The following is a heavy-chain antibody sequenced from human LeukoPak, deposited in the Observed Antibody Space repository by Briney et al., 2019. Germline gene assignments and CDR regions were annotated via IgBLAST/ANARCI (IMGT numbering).Heavy chain of an antibody. D-gene: IGHD2-2*01. CDR1: GYTFINFY. V-gene: IGHV1-2*02. CDR2: INLQSGDT. CDR3: ARGDIVVVPGANWFDP. Sequence: ASVTVSCKASGYTFINFYIHWVRQAPGQGPEWMGWINLQSGDTNYAQNFQGRVTMTGDTSITTAYMELSRLRSDDTAVYYCARGDIVVVPGANWFDPWGQGTLVTVSS. J-gene: IGHJ5*02.